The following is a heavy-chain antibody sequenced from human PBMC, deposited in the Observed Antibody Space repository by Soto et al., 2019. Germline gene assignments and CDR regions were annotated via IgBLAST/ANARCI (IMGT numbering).Heavy chain of an antibody. CDR1: GGSISSSY. V-gene: IGHV4-59*01. J-gene: IGHJ5*02. Sequence: PSETLSLTCTVSGGSISSSYWSWIRQPPGKGLEWIGYIYYSGSTNYNPSLKSRVTISVDTSKNQFSLNLSSVTAADTAVYYCARDRTAWLFSSWGQGTLVTVSS. CDR2: IYYSGST. CDR3: ARDRTAWLFSS. D-gene: IGHD3-22*01.